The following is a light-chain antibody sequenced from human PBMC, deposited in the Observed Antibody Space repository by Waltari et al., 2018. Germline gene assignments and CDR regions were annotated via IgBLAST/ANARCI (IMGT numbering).Light chain of an antibody. CDR1: QDIGKY. CDR2: DTS. J-gene: IGKJ2*01. CDR3: QQYEDFPFT. V-gene: IGKV1-33*01. Sequence: DIQMTQSPSSRSASVGDRVTITCQASQDIGKYLNWYQQKPGKAPKLLIYDTSTLQTGVPSRFSGSGSGTDFAFTISSLQPEDIATYFCQQYEDFPFTFGQGTKVEI.